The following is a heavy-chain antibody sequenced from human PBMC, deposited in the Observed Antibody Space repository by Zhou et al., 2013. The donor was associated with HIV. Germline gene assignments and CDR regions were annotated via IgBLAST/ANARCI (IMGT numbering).Heavy chain of an antibody. Sequence: QVQLVQSGAEVKKPGSSVKVSCKASGGTFSSYAISWVRQAPGQGLEWMGGIIPILGTANYAQKFQGRVTMTRDTSISTAYMELSRLRSDDTAVYYCARAFDYYYYGMDVWGQGTTVTVSS. CDR3: ARAFDYYYYGMDV. J-gene: IGHJ6*02. CDR2: IIPILGTA. V-gene: IGHV1-69*05. CDR1: GGTFSSYA.